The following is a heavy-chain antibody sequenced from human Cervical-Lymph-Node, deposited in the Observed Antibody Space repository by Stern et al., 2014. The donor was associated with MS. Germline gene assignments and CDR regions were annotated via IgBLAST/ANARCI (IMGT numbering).Heavy chain of an antibody. CDR3: ARDPPKLEPGGYFDY. CDR2: IWYDGSNK. V-gene: IGHV3-33*01. D-gene: IGHD1-1*01. J-gene: IGHJ4*02. CDR1: GFTFSTYG. Sequence: AQLAESGVGVVQPWRSLRLSCVASGFTFSTYGMHWVRPAPGKGLEWVAIIWYDGSNKYYADSVKGRFPISRDNSKNTLYLQMNSLRAEDTAVYYCARDPPKLEPGGYFDYWGQGPLVTVSS.